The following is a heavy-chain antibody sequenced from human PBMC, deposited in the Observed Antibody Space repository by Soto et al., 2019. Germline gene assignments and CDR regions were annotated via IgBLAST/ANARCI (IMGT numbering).Heavy chain of an antibody. Sequence: PGGSLRLSCAASGFTFSSYWMSWVRQAPGKGLEWVANIKQDGSEKYYVDSGKGRFTISRDNAKNSLYLQMNSLRAEDTAVYYCARTGLRFLERAGGAFDIWGQGTMVTVSS. D-gene: IGHD3-3*01. CDR3: ARTGLRFLERAGGAFDI. J-gene: IGHJ3*02. CDR1: GFTFSSYW. CDR2: IKQDGSEK. V-gene: IGHV3-7*03.